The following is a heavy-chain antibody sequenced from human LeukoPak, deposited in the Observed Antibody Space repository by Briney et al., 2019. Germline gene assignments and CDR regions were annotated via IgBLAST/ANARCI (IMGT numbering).Heavy chain of an antibody. J-gene: IGHJ4*02. CDR1: GGSISSSNW. D-gene: IGHD3-9*01. Sequence: PSETLSLTCAVSGGSISSSNWWSWVRPPPGKGLEWIGEIYHSGSTNYNPSLKSRVTISVDKSKNQFSLKLSSVTAADTAVYYCASSYDILTGYYKDYWGQGTLVTVSS. CDR2: IYHSGST. V-gene: IGHV4-4*02. CDR3: ASSYDILTGYYKDY.